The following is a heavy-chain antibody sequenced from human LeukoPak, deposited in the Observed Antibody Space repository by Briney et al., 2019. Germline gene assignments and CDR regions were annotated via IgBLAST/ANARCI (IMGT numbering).Heavy chain of an antibody. J-gene: IGHJ5*02. V-gene: IGHV1-2*02. D-gene: IGHD3-10*01. CDR3: AADRNYYGSFGP. Sequence: ASVKVSCKASGYTFTGCYMHWVRQAPGQGLEWMGWINPNSGGTNYAQKFQERVTITRDMSTSTAYMELSSLRSEDTAVYYCAADRNYYGSFGPWGQGTLVTVSS. CDR2: INPNSGGT. CDR1: GYTFTGCY.